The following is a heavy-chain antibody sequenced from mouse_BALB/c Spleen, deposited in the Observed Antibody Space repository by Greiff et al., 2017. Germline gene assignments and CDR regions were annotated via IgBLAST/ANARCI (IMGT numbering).Heavy chain of an antibody. J-gene: IGHJ3*01. Sequence: VQLQQSGAELVKPGASVKLSCTASGFNIKDTYMPWVKQRPEQGLEWIGRIDPANGNTKYDPKFQCKATITADTSSNTAYLQLSSLTSEDTAVYYCASGAYWGQGTLVTVSA. V-gene: IGHV14-3*02. CDR2: IDPANGNT. CDR3: ASGAY. CDR1: GFNIKDTY.